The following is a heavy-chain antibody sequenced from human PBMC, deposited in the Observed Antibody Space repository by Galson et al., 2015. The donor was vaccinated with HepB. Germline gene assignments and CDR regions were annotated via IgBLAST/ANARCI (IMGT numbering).Heavy chain of an antibody. Sequence: SVKVSCKASGYTFTSYPMHWVRQAPGQRLEWMGWINAGIGNTKYSQKFQGRVTITRDTSASTAYIELSSLRSEDTAVYFCASGLSRGWYSDAFDIWGQGTMVTVSS. CDR2: INAGIGNT. CDR3: ASGLSRGWYSDAFDI. J-gene: IGHJ3*02. CDR1: GYTFTSYP. V-gene: IGHV1-3*01. D-gene: IGHD6-19*01.